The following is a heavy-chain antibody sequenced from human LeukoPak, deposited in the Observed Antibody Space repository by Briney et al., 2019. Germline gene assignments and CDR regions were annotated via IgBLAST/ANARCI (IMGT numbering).Heavy chain of an antibody. J-gene: IGHJ6*04. V-gene: IGHV4-4*02. CDR3: ASSTGGYSGYDHPKDYYYYGMDV. CDR2: IYHSGST. CDR1: GGSISSSNW. Sequence: PSETLSLTCAVSGGSISSSNWWSWVRQPPGKGLEWIGEIYHSGSTNYNPSLKSRATISVDKSKNQFSLKLSSVTAADTAVYYCASSTGGYSGYDHPKDYYYYGMDVWGKGTTVTVSS. D-gene: IGHD5-12*01.